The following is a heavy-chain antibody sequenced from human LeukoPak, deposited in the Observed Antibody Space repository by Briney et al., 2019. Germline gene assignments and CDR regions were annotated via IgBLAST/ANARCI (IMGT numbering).Heavy chain of an antibody. Sequence: ASVKVSCKASGYTFTSYYMHWVRQAPGQGLEWMGIINPSGGSTSYAQKFQGRVTMTRDTSTSTVYMELSSPRSEDTAVYYCARGGGPRGIAAAGILDYWGQGTLVTVSS. CDR2: INPSGGST. CDR1: GYTFTSYY. CDR3: ARGGGPRGIAAAGILDY. D-gene: IGHD6-13*01. J-gene: IGHJ4*02. V-gene: IGHV1-46*01.